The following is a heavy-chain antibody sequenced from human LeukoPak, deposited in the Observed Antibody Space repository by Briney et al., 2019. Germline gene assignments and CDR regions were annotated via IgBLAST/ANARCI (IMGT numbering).Heavy chain of an antibody. V-gene: IGHV3-30*02. J-gene: IGHJ4*02. Sequence: PGGSLRLSCAASGFTFSRYGMNWVRQAPGKGLEWVAFIRYDGSNKYYADSVKGRFTISRDNSKNTLYLQMNSLRAEDTAVYYCAKVAPYCSSTSCYFDYWGQGTLVTVSS. CDR1: GFTFSRYG. CDR3: AKVAPYCSSTSCYFDY. D-gene: IGHD2-2*01. CDR2: IRYDGSNK.